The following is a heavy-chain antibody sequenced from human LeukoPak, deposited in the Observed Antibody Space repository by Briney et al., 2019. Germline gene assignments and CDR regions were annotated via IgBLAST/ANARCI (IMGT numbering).Heavy chain of an antibody. CDR1: GGTFSIYA. D-gene: IGHD7-27*01. V-gene: IGHV1-69*04. CDR2: IIPILGIA. J-gene: IGHJ5*02. CDR3: ARRQLGPAWFDP. Sequence: ASVKVSFKASGGTFSIYAISWVRQAPGQGLEWMGRIIPILGIANYAQKFQGRVTITADKSTSTAYMELSSLRSDDTAVYYCARRQLGPAWFDPWGQGTLVTVSS.